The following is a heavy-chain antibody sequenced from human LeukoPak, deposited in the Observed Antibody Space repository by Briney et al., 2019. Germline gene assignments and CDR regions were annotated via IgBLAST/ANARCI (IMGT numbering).Heavy chain of an antibody. Sequence: ASVKVSCKASGYTFTSYDINWVRQATGQGLEWMGWMNPNSGNTGYAQKFQGRVTITRNTSISTAYMELSSLRSEDTAVYYCARGLVRHYYGGNSGRDWGQGTLVTVSS. CDR2: MNPNSGNT. V-gene: IGHV1-8*03. CDR1: GYTFTSYD. D-gene: IGHD4-23*01. CDR3: ARGLVRHYYGGNSGRD. J-gene: IGHJ4*02.